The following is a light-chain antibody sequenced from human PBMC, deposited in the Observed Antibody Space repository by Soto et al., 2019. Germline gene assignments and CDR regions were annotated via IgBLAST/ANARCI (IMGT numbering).Light chain of an antibody. CDR1: HSLLYSDGVTY. CDR3: LQAAHWPWT. CDR2: KGS. Sequence: DVVMTQSPLSLSVTLGQSASISCRSTHSLLYSDGVTYLNWYHQRPGQSPRRLIHKGSTRDSGVTDRISGSGSGSDFTQEISRVEAEDVGTYYCLQAAHWPWTFGQGTKVDI. V-gene: IGKV2-30*01. J-gene: IGKJ1*01.